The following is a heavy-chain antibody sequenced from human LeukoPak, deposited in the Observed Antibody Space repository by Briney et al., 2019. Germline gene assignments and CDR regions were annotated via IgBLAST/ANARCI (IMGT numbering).Heavy chain of an antibody. D-gene: IGHD6-19*01. CDR1: GFTVSTEY. J-gene: IGHJ4*02. V-gene: IGHV3-66*01. CDR3: TRKHSSGWYFDY. Sequence: GGSLRLSCAVSGFTVSTEYMTWVRQAPGKGLEWVSVLYNTGRTYYADSVKGRFTISRDNSKNMLYLQMHSLTAEDTAVYYCTRKHSSGWYFDYWGQGTLVTVSS. CDR2: LYNTGRT.